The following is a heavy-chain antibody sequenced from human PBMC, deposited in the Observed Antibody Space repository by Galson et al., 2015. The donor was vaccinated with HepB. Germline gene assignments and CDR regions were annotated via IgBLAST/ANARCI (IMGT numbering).Heavy chain of an antibody. J-gene: IGHJ6*03. Sequence: SLRLSCAGSGFTFSTHSMHWVRRAPGEVLEWVAVMSYVGNNKNYADSVHGRFTISIDNSRNTLYMQMNSLVPAHTPVYYCARYSFISSSSDHYYYYRDVWGRGTTVTVSS. CDR1: GFTFSTHS. V-gene: IGHV3-30-3*01. D-gene: IGHD6-6*01. CDR2: MSYVGNNK. CDR3: ARYSFISSSSDHYYYYRDV.